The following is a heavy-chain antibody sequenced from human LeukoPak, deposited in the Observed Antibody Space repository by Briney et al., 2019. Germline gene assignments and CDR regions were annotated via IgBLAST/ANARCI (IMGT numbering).Heavy chain of an antibody. Sequence: ASVKVSCKASGGTFSSYAISWVRQAPGQGLEWMGGIIPIFGTANYAQKFQGRVTIAADESTSTAYMELSSLRSEDTAVYYCARDRHRLDDYVWGSYRPSYYFDYWGQGTLVTVSS. V-gene: IGHV1-69*13. J-gene: IGHJ4*02. CDR2: IIPIFGTA. CDR1: GGTFSSYA. D-gene: IGHD3-16*02. CDR3: ARDRHRLDDYVWGSYRPSYYFDY.